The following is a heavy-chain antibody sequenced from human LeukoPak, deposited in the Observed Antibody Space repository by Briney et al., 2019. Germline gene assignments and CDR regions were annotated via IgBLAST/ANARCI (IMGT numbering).Heavy chain of an antibody. V-gene: IGHV1-2*02. CDR3: ARVGAPRYYYYMDV. Sequence: ASVKVSCKASGYTFTSYGISWVRQAPGQGLEWMGWINPNRGGTNYAQKFQGRVTMTRDTSISTAYMELSRLRSDDTAVYYCARVGAPRYYYYMDVWGKGTTVTISS. J-gene: IGHJ6*03. D-gene: IGHD1-26*01. CDR2: INPNRGGT. CDR1: GYTFTSYG.